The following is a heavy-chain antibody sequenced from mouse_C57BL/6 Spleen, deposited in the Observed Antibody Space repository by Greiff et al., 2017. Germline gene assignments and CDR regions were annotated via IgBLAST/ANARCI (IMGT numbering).Heavy chain of an antibody. CDR3: TGSNGSRYGYFEV. D-gene: IGHD1-1*01. CDR2: IDPETGGT. CDR1: GYNFPDYE. Sequence: VQLQQSGAELVRPGASVTLSCKASGYNFPDYEMHWVKQTPVHGLAWIGAIDPETGGTDYNQKFKGKDILTADNSSSTAYMERRSLTSDDSAVYYGTGSNGSRYGYFEVWGTGTTVTVSS. V-gene: IGHV1-15*01. J-gene: IGHJ1*03.